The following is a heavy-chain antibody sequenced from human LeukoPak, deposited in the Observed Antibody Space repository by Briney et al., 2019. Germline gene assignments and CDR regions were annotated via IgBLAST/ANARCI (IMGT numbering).Heavy chain of an antibody. CDR2: IHSTGRI. J-gene: IGHJ4*02. D-gene: IGHD6-13*01. CDR3: ARDIRAWAEVGSVYFDS. CDR1: GFSVSNNY. Sequence: GGSLRLSCAVSGFSVSNNYISWVRQAPGKGLEWVSLIHSTGRIDYADSVRGRFTISRDNFKNTVYLQMDRLRPDDTAVYYCARDIRAWAEVGSVYFDSWRQGTLVTVSS. V-gene: IGHV3-53*01.